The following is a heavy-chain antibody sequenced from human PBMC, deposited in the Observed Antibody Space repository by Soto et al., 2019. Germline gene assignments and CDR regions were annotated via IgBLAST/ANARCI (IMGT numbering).Heavy chain of an antibody. J-gene: IGHJ5*02. Sequence: SVKVSCKASGFTFTSSAVQWVRQARGQRLEWIGWIVVGSGNTNYAQKFQERVTITRDMSTSTAYMELSSLRSEDTAVYYCAAARDPHSSGWYHWFDPWGRGTLVTVSS. CDR1: GFTFTSSA. CDR2: IVVGSGNT. V-gene: IGHV1-58*01. D-gene: IGHD6-19*01. CDR3: AAARDPHSSGWYHWFDP.